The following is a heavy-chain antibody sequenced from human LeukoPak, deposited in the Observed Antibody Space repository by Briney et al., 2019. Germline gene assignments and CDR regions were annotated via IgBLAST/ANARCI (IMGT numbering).Heavy chain of an antibody. Sequence: GASVKVSCKASGYTFTSYYMHWVRQAPGQGLEWMGIINPSGGSTSYAQKFQGRVTMTRDMSTSTVYMELSSLRSEDTAVYYCAKDIRYDSSGYYYYWFDSWGQGTLVTVSS. CDR1: GYTFTSYY. CDR3: AKDIRYDSSGYYYYWFDS. V-gene: IGHV1-46*01. D-gene: IGHD3-22*01. CDR2: INPSGGST. J-gene: IGHJ5*01.